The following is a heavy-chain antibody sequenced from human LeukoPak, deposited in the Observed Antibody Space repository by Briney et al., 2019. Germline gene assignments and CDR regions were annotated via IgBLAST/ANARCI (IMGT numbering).Heavy chain of an antibody. CDR1: GFTFSNHP. CDR2: ISPRGDGT. CDR3: ARDIGYSSGWFDY. D-gene: IGHD6-19*01. Sequence: GGSLRLSCAASGFTFSNHPMHWVRQTPGKRLEYVSAISPRGDGTWYADSVKGRFTISRDNSKNTLYLQMNSLRAEDTAVYYCARDIGYSSGWFDYWGQGTLVTVSS. V-gene: IGHV3-64*02. J-gene: IGHJ5*01.